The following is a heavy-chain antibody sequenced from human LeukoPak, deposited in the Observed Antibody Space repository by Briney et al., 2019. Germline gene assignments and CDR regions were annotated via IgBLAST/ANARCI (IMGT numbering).Heavy chain of an antibody. D-gene: IGHD6-6*01. J-gene: IGHJ3*02. V-gene: IGHV4-4*07. CDR3: ARYSSSGDAFDI. CDR2: IYTSGST. CDR1: GGSISSYY. Sequence: SETLSLTCTVSGGSISSYYWSWIRQPAGKGLEWIGRIYTSGSTNYNPSLKSRVTMSVDTSKNQSSLKLSSVTAADTAVYYCARYSSSGDAFDIWGQGTMVTVSS.